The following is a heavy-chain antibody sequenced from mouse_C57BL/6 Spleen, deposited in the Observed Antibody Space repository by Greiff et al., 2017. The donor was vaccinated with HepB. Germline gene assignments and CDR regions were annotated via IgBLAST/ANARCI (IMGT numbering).Heavy chain of an antibody. V-gene: IGHV1-81*01. J-gene: IGHJ3*01. Sequence: VQVVESGAELARPGASVKLSCKASGYTFTSYGISWVKQRTGQGLEWIGEIYPRSGNTYYNEKFKGKATLTADKSSSTAYMELRSLTSEDSAVYFCARGGYDYDGFAYWGQGTLVTVSA. D-gene: IGHD2-4*01. CDR3: ARGGYDYDGFAY. CDR1: GYTFTSYG. CDR2: IYPRSGNT.